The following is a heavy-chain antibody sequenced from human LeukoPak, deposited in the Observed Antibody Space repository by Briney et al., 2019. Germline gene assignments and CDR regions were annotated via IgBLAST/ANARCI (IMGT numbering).Heavy chain of an antibody. CDR2: ISAYNGNT. Sequence: ASVKVSCKASGYTFTSYGISWVRQAPGQGLEWMGWISAYNGNTNYAQKLQGRVTMTTDTSTSTAYMELRSLRSDDTAVYYCARGKARFGSGWFSNGFFIDYWGQGTLVTVSS. CDR1: GYTFTSYG. CDR3: ARGKARFGSGWFSNGFFIDY. J-gene: IGHJ4*02. V-gene: IGHV1-18*01. D-gene: IGHD6-19*01.